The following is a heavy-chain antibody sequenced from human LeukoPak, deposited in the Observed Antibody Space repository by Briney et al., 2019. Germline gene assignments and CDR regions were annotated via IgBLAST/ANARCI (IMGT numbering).Heavy chain of an antibody. CDR1: GGSFSGYY. V-gene: IGHV4-34*01. Sequence: PSETLSLTCAVYGGSFSGYYWNWIRQPPGKGLEWIGEINHSGSTNYNPSLKSRVTISVDTSKNQFSLKLSSVTAADTAVYYCASAPVGKGDYGDYGLDPWGQGTLVTVSS. J-gene: IGHJ5*02. D-gene: IGHD4-17*01. CDR2: INHSGST. CDR3: ASAPVGKGDYGDYGLDP.